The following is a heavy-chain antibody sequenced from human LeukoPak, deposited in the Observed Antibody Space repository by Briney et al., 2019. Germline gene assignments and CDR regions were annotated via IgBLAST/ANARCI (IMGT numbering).Heavy chain of an antibody. CDR3: AREVPSSWYRSHYYYYYMDV. V-gene: IGHV4-4*07. J-gene: IGHJ6*03. CDR1: GGSISDYY. D-gene: IGHD6-13*01. CDR2: IYTTGST. Sequence: SETLSLTCTVSGGSISDYYWSWIRQPAGKGLEWIGRIYTTGSTDYNPSLKSRVTMSVDTSKNQFSLKLSSVTAADTAVYYCAREVPSSWYRSHYYYYYMDVWGKGTTVTVSS.